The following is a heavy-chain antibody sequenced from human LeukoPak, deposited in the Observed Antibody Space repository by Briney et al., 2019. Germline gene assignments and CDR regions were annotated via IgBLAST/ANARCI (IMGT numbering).Heavy chain of an antibody. V-gene: IGHV3-7*01. CDR1: GFTFSSYW. D-gene: IGHD6-19*01. CDR2: IKQDGSDT. Sequence: GGSLRLSCAASGFTFSSYWMSWVRQAPGKGLEWVANIKQDGSDTYYVDSVKGRFTISRDNAKNSLCLQMKSLRAEDTAVYYCARGLASGIDCFDYRGQGALVTVSS. J-gene: IGHJ4*02. CDR3: ARGLASGIDCFDY.